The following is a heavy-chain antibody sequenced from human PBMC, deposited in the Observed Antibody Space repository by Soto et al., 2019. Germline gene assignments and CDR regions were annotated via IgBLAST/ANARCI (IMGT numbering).Heavy chain of an antibody. Sequence: QVQLQESGPGLVKPSETLSLTCTVSGGSISNFYWSWIRQPPGKGLEWIGYIYYSGSTNYNPSLKXRVTISVDTSKNQFSLKLSSVTDADTAVYFCARRYGGNLDYWGQGTLVTVSS. D-gene: IGHD1-26*01. J-gene: IGHJ4*02. CDR1: GGSISNFY. CDR2: IYYSGST. CDR3: ARRYGGNLDY. V-gene: IGHV4-59*08.